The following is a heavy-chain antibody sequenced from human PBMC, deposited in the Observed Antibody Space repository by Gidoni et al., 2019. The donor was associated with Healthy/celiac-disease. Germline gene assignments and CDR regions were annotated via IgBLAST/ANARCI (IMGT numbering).Heavy chain of an antibody. CDR1: WFSLSTSGVD. V-gene: IGHV2-5*02. J-gene: IGHJ3*02. D-gene: IGHD3-9*01. Sequence: QITLKESGPTLVQPTNTLTLNFTFTWFSLSTSGVDVGWVRPTPGKALEWLALIYWDDDKRYSPSLKSRLTINKYTSKNQVVLKMTNMDPVDTATYYCAHRLVIGEGYYDILTGYYDDAFDIWGQGTMVTVSS. CDR3: AHRLVIGEGYYDILTGYYDDAFDI. CDR2: IYWDDDK.